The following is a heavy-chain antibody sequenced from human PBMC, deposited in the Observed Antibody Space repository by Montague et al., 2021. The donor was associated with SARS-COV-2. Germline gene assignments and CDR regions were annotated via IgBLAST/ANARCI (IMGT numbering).Heavy chain of an antibody. V-gene: IGHV6-1*01. Sequence: YAVSVKSRITINPDTSKNQISLQLNSVTPEDTAVYYCARTSASSYYWGQGTLVTVSS. CDR3: ARTSASSYY. J-gene: IGHJ4*02. D-gene: IGHD1-26*01.